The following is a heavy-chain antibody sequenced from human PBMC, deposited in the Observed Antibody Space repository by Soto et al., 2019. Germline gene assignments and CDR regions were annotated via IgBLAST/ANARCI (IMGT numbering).Heavy chain of an antibody. CDR2: ISSNGGST. CDR3: ARNSDYGGNLIFDY. J-gene: IGHJ4*02. CDR1: GFTFSSYA. D-gene: IGHD4-17*01. V-gene: IGHV3-64*01. Sequence: GGSLRLSCAASGFTFSSYAMHWVRQAPGKGLEYVSAISSNGGSTYYANSVKGRFTISRDNSRNTLYLQMSSLRAEDTAIYYCARNSDYGGNLIFDYWGREILVTVSS.